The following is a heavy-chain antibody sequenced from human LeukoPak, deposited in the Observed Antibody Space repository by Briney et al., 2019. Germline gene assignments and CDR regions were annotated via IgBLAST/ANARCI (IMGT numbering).Heavy chain of an antibody. D-gene: IGHD1-14*01. CDR1: GFTFSSYH. CDR2: ISSRNEAI. CDR3: ARDGNRGYDMDV. V-gene: IGHV3-48*01. J-gene: IGHJ6*02. Sequence: GGSLRLSCAASGFTFSSYHMNWVHQAPGKGLEWVSYISSRNEAIYYADSVKGRFTISRDNAKNSLYLQMNSLRAEDTAVYYCARDGNRGYDMDVWGQGTTVTVSS.